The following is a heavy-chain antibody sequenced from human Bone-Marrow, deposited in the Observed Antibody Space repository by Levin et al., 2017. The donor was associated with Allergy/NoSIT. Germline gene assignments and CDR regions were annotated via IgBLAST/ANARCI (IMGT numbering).Heavy chain of an antibody. CDR3: VRVLTSYYMDV. Sequence: GGSLRLSCAASGFTFGSYGLHWVRQAPGKGLEWVSLISYDGSEKTYADSVKGRFTVSRANSKNTLYLQTDRLRPDDTAVYYCVRVLTSYYMDVWGKGTTVTVSS. CDR2: ISYDGSEK. J-gene: IGHJ6*03. CDR1: GFTFGSYG. V-gene: IGHV3-30*03.